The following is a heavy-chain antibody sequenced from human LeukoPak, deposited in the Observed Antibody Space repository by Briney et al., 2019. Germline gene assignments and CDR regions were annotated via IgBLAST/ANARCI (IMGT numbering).Heavy chain of an antibody. V-gene: IGHV3-21*01. J-gene: IGHJ4*02. CDR3: ARSGSGYYPLFGY. D-gene: IGHD3-22*01. CDR1: GFTFSSYS. Sequence: AGGSLRLSCAASGFTFSSYSMNWVRQAPGKGLEWVSSISSSSSYIYYADSVKGRFTISRDNAKNSLYLQMNSLRAEDTAVYYCARSGSGYYPLFGYWGQGTLVTVSS. CDR2: ISSSSSYI.